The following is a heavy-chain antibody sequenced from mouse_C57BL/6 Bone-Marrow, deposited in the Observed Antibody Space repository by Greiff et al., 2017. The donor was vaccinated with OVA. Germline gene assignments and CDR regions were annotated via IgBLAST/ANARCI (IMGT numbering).Heavy chain of an antibody. D-gene: IGHD2-3*01. CDR1: GYTFTSYG. CDR3: ARGGWLLLAWFAY. J-gene: IGHJ3*01. V-gene: IGHV1-81*01. CDR2: IYPRSGNT. Sequence: QVQLKESGAELARPGASVKLSCKASGYTFTSYGISWVKQRTGQGLEWIGEIYPRSGNTYYNEKFKGKATLTADKSSSTAYMELRSLTSEDSAVYFCARGGWLLLAWFAYWGQGTLVTVSA.